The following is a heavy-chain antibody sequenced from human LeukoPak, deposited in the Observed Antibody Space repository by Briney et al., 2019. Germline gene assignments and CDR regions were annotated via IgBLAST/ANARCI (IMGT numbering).Heavy chain of an antibody. CDR1: GFTFSSYS. Sequence: GGSLRLSCAASGFTFSSYSMNWVRQAPGKGLEWVSSISSSSSYIYYADSVKGRFTISRDNAKNSLYLQMNSLRAEDTAVYYCARNTPSYYYDSSGYYSITPGVSDYWGQGTLVTVSS. D-gene: IGHD3-22*01. V-gene: IGHV3-21*01. CDR2: ISSSSSYI. CDR3: ARNTPSYYYDSSGYYSITPGVSDY. J-gene: IGHJ4*02.